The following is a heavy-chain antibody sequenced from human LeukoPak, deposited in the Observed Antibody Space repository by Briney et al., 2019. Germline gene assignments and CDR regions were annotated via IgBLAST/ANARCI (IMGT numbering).Heavy chain of an antibody. Sequence: SSETLSLTCTVSGGSISSSSYYWGWIRQPPGKGLEWIGSIYYSGSTYYNPSLKSRVTISVDTSKNQSSLKLSSVTAADTAVYYCARGRAIFGVVITYYFDYWGQGTLVTVSS. CDR1: GGSISSSSYY. J-gene: IGHJ4*02. V-gene: IGHV4-39*07. CDR2: IYYSGST. D-gene: IGHD3-3*01. CDR3: ARGRAIFGVVITYYFDY.